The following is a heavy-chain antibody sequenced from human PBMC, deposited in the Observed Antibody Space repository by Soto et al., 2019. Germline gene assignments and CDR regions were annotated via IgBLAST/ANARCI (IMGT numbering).Heavy chain of an antibody. CDR1: GFSFSDYA. Sequence: AGGSLRLSCAASGFSFSDYAMSWFRQAPGKGLEWVSVISESGGSTHYADSVRGRFTVSRDNSKNSLSLRMNSLRDEDTAVYFCAKRSPYSSGWYSPIFDYWGQGALVTVSS. J-gene: IGHJ4*02. CDR3: AKRSPYSSGWYSPIFDY. CDR2: ISESGGST. V-gene: IGHV3-23*01. D-gene: IGHD6-13*01.